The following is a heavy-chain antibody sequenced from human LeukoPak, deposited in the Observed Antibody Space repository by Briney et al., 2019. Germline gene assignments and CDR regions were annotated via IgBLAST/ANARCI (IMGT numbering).Heavy chain of an antibody. V-gene: IGHV3-53*01. Sequence: PGGSVRLSCAASGFNVSNNYMNWVRPAPRKGLERVSVIFSSGPAYYADSVKGRFTISRDTSKNALYLQMSSLRAEDTAVYYCAISGLGCGESRGLDYWGQGTLVSVSS. CDR3: AISGLGCGESRGLDY. CDR2: IFSSGPA. J-gene: IGHJ4*02. CDR1: GFNVSNNY. D-gene: IGHD3-10*01.